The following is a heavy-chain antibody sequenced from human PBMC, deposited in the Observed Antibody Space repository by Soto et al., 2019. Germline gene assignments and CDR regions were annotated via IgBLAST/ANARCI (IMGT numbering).Heavy chain of an antibody. CDR2: IYYSGST. V-gene: IGHV4-31*03. D-gene: IGHD3-22*01. J-gene: IGHJ1*01. Sequence: QVQLQESGPGLVKPSQTLSLTCTVSGGSISSGGYYWSWIRQHPGKGLEWIGYIYYSGSTYYNPSLKSRVTISVDTSKNQFSLKMSSVTAADTAVYYCAIYDSSGSRGFQHWGQGTLVTVSS. CDR3: AIYDSSGSRGFQH. CDR1: GGSISSGGYY.